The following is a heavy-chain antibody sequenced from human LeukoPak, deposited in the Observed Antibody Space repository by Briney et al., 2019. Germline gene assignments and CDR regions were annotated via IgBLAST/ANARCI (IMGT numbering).Heavy chain of an antibody. CDR3: ARGHYGMDV. CDR1: EFTFGNYW. Sequence: GGSLRLSCAASEFTFGNYWMSWVRQAPGKGLEWVAHMKQDGSEKYYVDSVKGRFTTSRDNAKNSLYLQMNSLRAEDTAVYYCARGHYGMDVWGQGTTVTVSS. J-gene: IGHJ6*02. V-gene: IGHV3-7*01. CDR2: MKQDGSEK.